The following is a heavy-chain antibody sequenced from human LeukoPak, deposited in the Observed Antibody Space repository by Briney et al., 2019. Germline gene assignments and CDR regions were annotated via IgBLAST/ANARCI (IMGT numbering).Heavy chain of an antibody. D-gene: IGHD5-24*01. Sequence: PSETLSLTCTVSGGSISSYYWSWIRQPPGKGLEWIGYIYYSGSTNYNPSLKSRVTISVDTSKNQFSLKLSSVTAADTAVYYCARGKGMATIPGAFDIWGQGTMVTVSS. CDR2: IYYSGST. CDR3: ARGKGMATIPGAFDI. V-gene: IGHV4-59*01. CDR1: GGSISSYY. J-gene: IGHJ3*02.